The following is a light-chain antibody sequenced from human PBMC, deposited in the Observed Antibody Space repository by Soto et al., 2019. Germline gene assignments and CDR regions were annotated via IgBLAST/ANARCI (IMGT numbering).Light chain of an antibody. CDR1: SSNIASHT. CDR2: IYN. Sequence: QSVLTQPPSASGTPGQRVTISCSGSSSNIASHTVNWYQQLPGTAPKLLTYIYNHRPSGVPDRLSDSKSGKSASLAISGLQSEDEADDYCAVWDDSLNAVVVGGGTKLAVL. CDR3: AVWDDSLNAVV. J-gene: IGLJ2*01. V-gene: IGLV1-44*01.